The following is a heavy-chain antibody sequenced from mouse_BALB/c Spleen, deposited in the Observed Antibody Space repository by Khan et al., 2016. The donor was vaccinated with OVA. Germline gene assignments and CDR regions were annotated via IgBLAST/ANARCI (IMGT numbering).Heavy chain of an antibody. Sequence: VQLQQSGTELVRPGASVKLSCKASGYTFPNYWINWVKQRPRQGLEWIGNIYPSDSYTTYNPKFTDMATLTVDKSSSTAYLQLSSPASEDSAVYYGTREGVDGSSVAYWGQGTLVTVSA. J-gene: IGHJ3*01. CDR2: IYPSDSYT. CDR1: GYTFPNYW. CDR3: TREGVDGSSVAY. V-gene: IGHV1-69*02. D-gene: IGHD2-3*01.